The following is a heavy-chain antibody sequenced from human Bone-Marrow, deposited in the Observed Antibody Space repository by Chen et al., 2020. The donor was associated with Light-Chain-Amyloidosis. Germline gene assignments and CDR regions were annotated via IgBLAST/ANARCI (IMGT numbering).Heavy chain of an antibody. Sequence: QMHLQESGPGLVKPSATLSLTCNVFSGSLSNYYWTWIRQPPGKGPEWIEYIHKSVITNYNTSLKGRVTLSVDTSKTQFSLKLASVTAADTAVYYCVRDGGLGTYYVFDYWGQGIPVTVSS. CDR2: IHKSVIT. D-gene: IGHD3-10*01. CDR3: VRDGGLGTYYVFDY. CDR1: SGSLSNYY. J-gene: IGHJ4*02. V-gene: IGHV4-59*01.